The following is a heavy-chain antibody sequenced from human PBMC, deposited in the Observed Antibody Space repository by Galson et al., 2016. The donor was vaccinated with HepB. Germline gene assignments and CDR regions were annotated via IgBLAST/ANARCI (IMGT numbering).Heavy chain of an antibody. J-gene: IGHJ5*02. Sequence: SLRLSCAASGFTFSSYWMHWVRQAPGKGLVWVARIKNDGSETYYADSVKGRFTISRDNAKNTLYLQMNSLRGDDTAVYDCGKDDYLRAWSQGALVTVSS. CDR1: GFTFSSYW. CDR3: GKDDYLRA. V-gene: IGHV3-74*01. CDR2: IKNDGSET. D-gene: IGHD4/OR15-4a*01.